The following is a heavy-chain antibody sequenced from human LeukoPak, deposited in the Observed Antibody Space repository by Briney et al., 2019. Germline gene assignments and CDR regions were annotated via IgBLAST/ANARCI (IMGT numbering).Heavy chain of an antibody. CDR2: IYYSGTT. Sequence: SETLSLTCSVSGGSISSSHYYWGWIRQTPGKGLEWIGTIYYSGTTYYNPSLESRATISEDTSKNQFSLTLRSVTAADTAVYYCARQISDYYYFYIDVWGKGTTVTVSS. CDR3: ARQISDYYYFYIDV. CDR1: GGSISSSHYY. J-gene: IGHJ6*03. D-gene: IGHD3-10*01. V-gene: IGHV4-39*01.